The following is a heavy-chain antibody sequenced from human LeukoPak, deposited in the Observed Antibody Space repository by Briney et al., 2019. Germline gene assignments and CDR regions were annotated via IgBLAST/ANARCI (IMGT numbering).Heavy chain of an antibody. Sequence: PGGSLRLSCAASGFTFSSYSMNWVRQAPGKGLEWVSSISSSSSYIYYADSVKGRFTISRDNAKNSLYLQMNSLRAEDTAVYYCVREGDYSDSSGYYRPFDYWGQGTLVTVSS. J-gene: IGHJ4*02. CDR1: GFTFSSYS. CDR2: ISSSSSYI. V-gene: IGHV3-21*01. CDR3: VREGDYSDSSGYYRPFDY. D-gene: IGHD3-22*01.